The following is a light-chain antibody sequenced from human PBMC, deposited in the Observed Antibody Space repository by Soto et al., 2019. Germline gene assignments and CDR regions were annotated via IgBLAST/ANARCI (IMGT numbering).Light chain of an antibody. V-gene: IGKV1-39*01. CDR1: QSISNY. J-gene: IGKJ4*01. CDR2: AAS. CDR3: QQSYGTPLT. Sequence: DMEMTQSPSSLSASVGDRVTITCRASQSISNYLNWYQHKPGKVPKLLIYAASSLQSGVPTRFSGSGSGTDLTLTINSLQPEDFAAYYCQQSYGTPLTFGGGTKIEIK.